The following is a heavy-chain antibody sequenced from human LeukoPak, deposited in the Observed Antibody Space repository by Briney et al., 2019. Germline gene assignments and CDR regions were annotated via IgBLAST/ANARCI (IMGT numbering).Heavy chain of an antibody. CDR2: MNPNSGNT. V-gene: IGHV1-8*01. D-gene: IGHD3-10*01. CDR3: ARWSRYYSPY. CDR1: GYTFTSYD. Sequence: GASVRVSCTASGYTFTSYDMNWVRQAPGQGLEWMGWMNPNSGNTDYAHKFHGRVTMTSNTSISTAYMELSSLRSEDTAVYYCARWSRYYSPYWGQGTLVTVSS. J-gene: IGHJ4*02.